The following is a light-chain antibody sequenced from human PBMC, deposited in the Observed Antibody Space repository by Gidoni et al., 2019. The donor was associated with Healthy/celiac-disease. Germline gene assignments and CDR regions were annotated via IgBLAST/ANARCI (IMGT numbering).Light chain of an antibody. Sequence: DIVMTQSPDSLAVSLGEGATINCKSSQSVLYSSNNKNYLAWYQQKPGQPPKLLIYWASTRESGVPDRFSGSGSGTDFTLTISSLQAEDVAVYYCQQYYSTPQTFXQXTKLEIK. J-gene: IGKJ2*01. CDR2: WAS. CDR1: QSVLYSSNNKNY. V-gene: IGKV4-1*01. CDR3: QQYYSTPQT.